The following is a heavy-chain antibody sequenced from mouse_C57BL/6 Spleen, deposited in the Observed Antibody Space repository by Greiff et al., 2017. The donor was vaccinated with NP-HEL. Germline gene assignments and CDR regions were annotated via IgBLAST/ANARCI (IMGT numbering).Heavy chain of an antibody. V-gene: IGHV6-3*01. Sequence: EVKLMESGGGLVQPGGSMKLSCVASGFTFSNYWMNWVRQSPEKGLEWVAQIRLKSDNYATHYAESVKGRFTISRDDSKSSVYLQMNNLRAEDTGIYYCTVDYLFAYWGQGTLVTVSA. D-gene: IGHD2-4*01. J-gene: IGHJ3*01. CDR3: TVDYLFAY. CDR2: IRLKSDNYAT. CDR1: GFTFSNYW.